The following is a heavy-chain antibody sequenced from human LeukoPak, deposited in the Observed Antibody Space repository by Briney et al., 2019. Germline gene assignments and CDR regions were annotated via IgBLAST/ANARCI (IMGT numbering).Heavy chain of an antibody. V-gene: IGHV3-66*01. J-gene: IGHJ6*03. CDR3: ARVTSGYDFFYYYYYMDV. CDR1: GFTFSSYS. Sequence: PGGSLRLSCAASGFTFSSYSMNWVRQAPGKGLEWVSVIYSGGSTYYADSVKGRFTISRDNSKNTLYLQMNSLRAEDTAVYYCARVTSGYDFFYYYYYMDVWGKGTTVTISS. D-gene: IGHD5-12*01. CDR2: IYSGGST.